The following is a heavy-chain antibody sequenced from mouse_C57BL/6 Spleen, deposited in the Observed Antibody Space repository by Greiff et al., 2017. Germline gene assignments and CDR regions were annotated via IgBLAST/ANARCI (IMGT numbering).Heavy chain of an antibody. CDR1: GYTFTSYG. D-gene: IGHD2-3*01. Sequence: QVQLQQSGAELARPGASVKLSCKASGYTFTSYGISWVKQRTGQGLEWIGEIYPRSGNTYYNEKFKGKATLTADKSSSTAYMELRSLTSEDSAVDFCARDWDGYYGYFDVWGTGTTVTVSS. J-gene: IGHJ1*03. CDR2: IYPRSGNT. V-gene: IGHV1-81*01. CDR3: ARDWDGYYGYFDV.